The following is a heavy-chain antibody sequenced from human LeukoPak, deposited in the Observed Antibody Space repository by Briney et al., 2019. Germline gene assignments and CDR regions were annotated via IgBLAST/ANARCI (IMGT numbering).Heavy chain of an antibody. Sequence: SVKVSCKASGGTFSSYAISWVRQAPGQGLEWMGGIIPIFGTANYAQKFQGRVTITTDESTSTAYMELSSLRSEDTAVYYCVESSGYYSDAFDIWGQGTMVTVSS. J-gene: IGHJ3*02. V-gene: IGHV1-69*05. CDR2: IIPIFGTA. CDR3: VESSGYYSDAFDI. D-gene: IGHD3-22*01. CDR1: GGTFSSYA.